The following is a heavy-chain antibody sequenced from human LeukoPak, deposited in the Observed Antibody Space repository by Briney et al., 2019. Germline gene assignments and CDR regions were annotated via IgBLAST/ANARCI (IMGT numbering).Heavy chain of an antibody. CDR2: ISSSSSYI. V-gene: IGHV3-21*01. CDR1: GFTFSSYS. Sequence: GGSLRLSCAASGFTFSSYSMNRVRQAPGKGLEWVSSISSSSSYIYYADSVKGRFTISRDNAKNSLYLQMNSLRAEDTAVYYCASSGARYCSSTSCYTAKVRNYYYYYGMDVWGQGTTVTVPS. J-gene: IGHJ6*02. D-gene: IGHD2-2*02. CDR3: ASSGARYCSSTSCYTAKVRNYYYYYGMDV.